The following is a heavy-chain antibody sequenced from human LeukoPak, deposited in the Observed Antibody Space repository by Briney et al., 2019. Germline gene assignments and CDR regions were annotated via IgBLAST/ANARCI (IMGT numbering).Heavy chain of an antibody. Sequence: PGGSLRLSCAASGFTFSTYWMYWVRQAAGKGLEWVSRISSDGGSTNYADSVKGRFTISRDNAKNTLYLQMNSLRAEDTAVYYCARVGISGWYPLGYWGQGTLVTVSS. CDR1: GFTFSTYW. CDR3: ARVGISGWYPLGY. D-gene: IGHD6-19*01. CDR2: ISSDGGST. J-gene: IGHJ4*02. V-gene: IGHV3-74*01.